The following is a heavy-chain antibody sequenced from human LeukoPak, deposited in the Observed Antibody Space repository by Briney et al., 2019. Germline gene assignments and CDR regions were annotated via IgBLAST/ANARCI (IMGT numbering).Heavy chain of an antibody. CDR2: INPNSGGT. Sequence: GASVKVSCKASGYTFTGYYMHWVRQAPGQGLEWMGWINPNSGGTNYAQKFQGWVTMTRDTSISTAYMELSRLRSDDTAVYYCARSPQAGIAAAGAWFDPWGQGTLVTVSS. J-gene: IGHJ5*02. D-gene: IGHD6-13*01. CDR3: ARSPQAGIAAAGAWFDP. CDR1: GYTFTGYY. V-gene: IGHV1-2*04.